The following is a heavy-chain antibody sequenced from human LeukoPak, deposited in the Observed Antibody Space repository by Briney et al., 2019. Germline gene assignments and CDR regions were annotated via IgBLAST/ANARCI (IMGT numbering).Heavy chain of an antibody. V-gene: IGHV1-2*02. Sequence: ASVKVSCKASGYTFTGYYMHWVRQAPGQGLEWMGWINPNSGGTNYAQKFQGRVTMTRDTSISTAYMELSRLRSDDTAVYYCARVSDYYDSSGYLDYWGQGTLVTVSS. CDR2: INPNSGGT. CDR1: GYTFTGYY. CDR3: ARVSDYYDSSGYLDY. J-gene: IGHJ4*02. D-gene: IGHD3-22*01.